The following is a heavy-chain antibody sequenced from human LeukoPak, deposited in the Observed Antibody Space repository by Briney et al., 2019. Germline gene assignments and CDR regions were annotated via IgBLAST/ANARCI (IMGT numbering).Heavy chain of an antibody. CDR2: IHNDGGST. Sequence: GGSLRPSCAASGFTFSSYAMHWVRQAPGKGLEHVSTIHNDGGSTFYADSVKGRFTISRDNAKNSLYLQMNSLRAEDTAVYYCARDDLYCSGGSCYSGLDYWGQGTLVTVSS. CDR1: GFTFSSYA. V-gene: IGHV3-64*02. J-gene: IGHJ4*02. CDR3: ARDDLYCSGGSCYSGLDY. D-gene: IGHD2-15*01.